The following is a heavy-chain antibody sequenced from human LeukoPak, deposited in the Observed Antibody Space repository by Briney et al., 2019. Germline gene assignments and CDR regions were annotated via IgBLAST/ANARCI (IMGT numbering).Heavy chain of an antibody. V-gene: IGHV4-59*01. CDR1: GGSISSYY. Sequence: SETLSLTCTVSGGSISSYYWSWIRQPPGKGLEWIGYIYYSGSTNHNPSLKSRVTISVDTSKNQFSLKLSSVTAADTAVYYCARASYNWNYYYWGQGTLVTVSS. CDR2: IYYSGST. D-gene: IGHD1-7*01. CDR3: ARASYNWNYYY. J-gene: IGHJ4*02.